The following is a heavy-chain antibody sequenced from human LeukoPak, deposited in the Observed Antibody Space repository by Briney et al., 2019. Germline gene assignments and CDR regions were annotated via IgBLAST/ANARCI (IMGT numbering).Heavy chain of an antibody. CDR3: ARGGQPYYDVLTGHGGAFDI. V-gene: IGHV4-59*01. Sequence: PSETLSLTCSVSGDSISYYYWNWIRQPPGKGLEWIGYIYYSGSTNYNPSLKSRLTISLDTSKNRFSLKLSSVTAADTAVYYCARGGQPYYDVLTGHGGAFDIWGQGTMVTVSS. CDR1: GDSISYYY. D-gene: IGHD3-9*01. CDR2: IYYSGST. J-gene: IGHJ3*02.